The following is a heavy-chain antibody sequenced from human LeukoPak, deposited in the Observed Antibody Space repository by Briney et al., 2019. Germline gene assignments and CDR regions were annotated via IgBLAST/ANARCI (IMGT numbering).Heavy chain of an antibody. Sequence: GGSLRLSCAASGFTFSDYYMSRIRHAPGKGLEWLSYISSRADTIYHADSVKGRFTMSRDNAKNSLYLQMNSLRAEDTAVYYCARRQQPGDWYFDLWGRGTLVTVSS. CDR2: ISSRADTI. CDR1: GFTFSDYY. CDR3: ARRQQPGDWYFDL. D-gene: IGHD6-13*01. V-gene: IGHV3-11*01. J-gene: IGHJ2*01.